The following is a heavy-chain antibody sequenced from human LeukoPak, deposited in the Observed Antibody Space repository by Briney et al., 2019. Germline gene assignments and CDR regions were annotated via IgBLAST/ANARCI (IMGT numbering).Heavy chain of an antibody. CDR3: ARVVVEMATILAFDI. J-gene: IGHJ3*02. Sequence: GGSLRLSCGASGFTFSRYAMSWVRQAPGKGLQWVSEIGGSGGAIYYADSVKGRFTISRDNSKNTLYLQMNSLRAEDTAVYYCARVVVEMATILAFDIWGQGTMVTVSS. D-gene: IGHD5-24*01. CDR1: GFTFSRYA. V-gene: IGHV3-23*01. CDR2: IGGSGGAI.